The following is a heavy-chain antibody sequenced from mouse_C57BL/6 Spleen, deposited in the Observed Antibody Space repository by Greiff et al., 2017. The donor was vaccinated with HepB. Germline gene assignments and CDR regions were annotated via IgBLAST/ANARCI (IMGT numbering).Heavy chain of an antibody. Sequence: EVQRVESGGGLVQPKGSLKLSCAASGFSFNTYAMNWVRQAPGKGLEWVARIRSKSNNYATYYADSVKDRFTISRDDSESMLYLQMNNLKTEDTAMYYCVRIYYAIMDYWGQGTSVTVSS. D-gene: IGHD2-1*01. CDR2: IRSKSNNYAT. J-gene: IGHJ4*01. V-gene: IGHV10-1*01. CDR3: VRIYYAIMDY. CDR1: GFSFNTYA.